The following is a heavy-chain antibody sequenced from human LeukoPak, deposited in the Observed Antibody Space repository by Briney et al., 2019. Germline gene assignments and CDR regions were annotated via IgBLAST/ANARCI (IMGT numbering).Heavy chain of an antibody. J-gene: IGHJ6*03. CDR1: GFTFSSYG. V-gene: IGHV3-23*01. D-gene: IGHD3-10*01. CDR2: ISGSGGST. Sequence: GGSLRLSCAASGFTFSSYGMSWVRQAPGKGLEWVSAISGSGGSTYYADSVKGRFTISRDNSKNTLYLQMNSLRAEDTAVYYCAKEGITMVRGVDYYYYYMDVWGKGTTVTISS. CDR3: AKEGITMVRGVDYYYYYMDV.